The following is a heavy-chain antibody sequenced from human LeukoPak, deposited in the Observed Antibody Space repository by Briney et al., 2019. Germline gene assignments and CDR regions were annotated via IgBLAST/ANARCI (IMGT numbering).Heavy chain of an antibody. J-gene: IGHJ4*02. CDR1: GGSISSGGYY. CDR2: IYYSGST. Sequence: SQTLSLTCTVSGGSISSGGYYWSWMRQHPGKGLEWIGYIYYSGSTYYNPSLKSRVTISVDTSKNQFSLKLSSVTAADTAVYYCARVERDGSGIDYWGQGTLVTVSS. V-gene: IGHV4-31*03. D-gene: IGHD3-10*01. CDR3: ARVERDGSGIDY.